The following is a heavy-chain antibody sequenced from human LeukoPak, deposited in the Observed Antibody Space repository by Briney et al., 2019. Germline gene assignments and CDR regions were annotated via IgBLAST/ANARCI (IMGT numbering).Heavy chain of an antibody. CDR3: ARRSIAALDY. Sequence: GESLKISCKGSGISITNYWIGWVRQMPGIGLERVGIIYLGDSDTKYSPSFQGQVSISADKSISTAYLQWSSLKASDTAMYYCARRSIAALDYWGQGTLVTVSS. V-gene: IGHV5-51*01. D-gene: IGHD6-6*01. CDR1: GISITNYW. CDR2: IYLGDSDT. J-gene: IGHJ4*02.